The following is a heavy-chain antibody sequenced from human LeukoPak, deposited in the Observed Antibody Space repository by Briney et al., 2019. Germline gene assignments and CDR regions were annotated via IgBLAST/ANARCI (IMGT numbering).Heavy chain of an antibody. CDR1: GGTFSSYA. D-gene: IGHD2-2*01. CDR3: ARNYAQRGYYFDY. J-gene: IGHJ4*02. V-gene: IGHV1-69*06. CDR2: IIPIFGTA. Sequence: SLKVSCKASGGTFSSYAISWVRQAPGQGLEWMGGIIPIFGTANYAQKFQGRVTITADKSTSTAYMELSSLRSEDTAVYYCARNYAQRGYYFDYWGQGTLVTVSS.